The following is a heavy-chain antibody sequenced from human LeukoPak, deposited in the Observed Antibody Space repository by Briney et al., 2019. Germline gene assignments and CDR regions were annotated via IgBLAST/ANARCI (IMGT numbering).Heavy chain of an antibody. Sequence: SETLSLTCTVSGGSISSSSYYWGWIRQPPGKGLEWIGSIYYSGSTYYNPSLKSRVTISVDTSKNQFSLKLSSVTAADTAVYYCARRSSIAAAGLDYWGQGTLVTVSS. D-gene: IGHD6-13*01. V-gene: IGHV4-39*01. CDR1: GGSISSSSYY. J-gene: IGHJ4*02. CDR3: ARRSSIAAAGLDY. CDR2: IYYSGST.